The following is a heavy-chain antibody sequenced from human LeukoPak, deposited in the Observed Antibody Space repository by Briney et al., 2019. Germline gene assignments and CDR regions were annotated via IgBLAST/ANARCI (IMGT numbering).Heavy chain of an antibody. CDR3: ARAFKYSYGRTYYYYMDV. Sequence: SETLSLTCTVSGGSISSYYWSWIRQPPGKGLEWIGEINHSGSTNYNPSLKSRVTISVDTSKNQFSLKLSSVTAADTAVYYCARAFKYSYGRTYYYYMDVWGKGTTVTVSS. J-gene: IGHJ6*03. D-gene: IGHD5-18*01. V-gene: IGHV4-34*01. CDR1: GGSISSYY. CDR2: INHSGST.